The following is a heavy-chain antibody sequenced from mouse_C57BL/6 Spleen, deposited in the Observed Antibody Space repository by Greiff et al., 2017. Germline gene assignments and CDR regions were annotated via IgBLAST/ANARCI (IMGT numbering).Heavy chain of an antibody. V-gene: IGHV14-2*01. J-gene: IGHJ2*01. D-gene: IGHD2-5*01. CDR2: IDPEDGET. CDR3: AREGSNYGDY. Sequence: EVQLQQSGAELVKPGASVKLSCTASGFNIKDYYMHWVKQRTEQGLEWIGRIDPEDGETKYAPKFPGKATITADTSSNTAYLQLSSLTSEDTAVYYCAREGSNYGDYWGQGTTLTVSS. CDR1: GFNIKDYY.